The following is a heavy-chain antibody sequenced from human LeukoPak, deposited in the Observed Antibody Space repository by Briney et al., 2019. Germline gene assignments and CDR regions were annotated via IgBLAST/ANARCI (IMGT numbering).Heavy chain of an antibody. V-gene: IGHV3-23*01. Sequence: GGSLRLSCAASGFTLSSYAMTWVRQAPGRGLEWVSSVDGGGGTYYADSVKGRFTISRDNSKDTLYLQMNGLRAEDTAVYFCAKQSAGSAAWYSLHYDFWGQGTLVTVSS. D-gene: IGHD6-13*01. CDR2: VDGGGGT. CDR1: GFTLSSYA. J-gene: IGHJ4*02. CDR3: AKQSAGSAAWYSLHYDF.